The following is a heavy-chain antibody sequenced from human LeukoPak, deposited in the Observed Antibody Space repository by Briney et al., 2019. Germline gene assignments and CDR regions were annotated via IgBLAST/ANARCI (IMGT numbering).Heavy chain of an antibody. CDR3: AKDSSYYDSSGFFDY. D-gene: IGHD3-22*01. CDR1: GFTFSSYA. J-gene: IGHJ4*02. Sequence: GSLRLSCAASGFTFSSYAVSWVRQAPGKGLEWVSAISGSGGSTYYADSVKGRFTISRDNSKNTLYLQMNSLRAEDTAVYYCAKDSSYYDSSGFFDYWGQGTLVTVSS. CDR2: ISGSGGST. V-gene: IGHV3-23*01.